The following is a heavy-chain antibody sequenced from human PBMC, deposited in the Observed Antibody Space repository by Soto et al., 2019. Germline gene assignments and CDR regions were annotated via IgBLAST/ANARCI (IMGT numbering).Heavy chain of an antibody. Sequence: QVQLQQWGAGLLKPSETLSLTCAVYGGSFSGYYWGWIRQPPGKGLEWIGEINHSGSTNYNPSLKSRVTISVDTSKNQFSLKLSSVTAADTAVYYCARLLTVTPPPNWFDPWGQGTLVTVSS. CDR3: ARLLTVTPPPNWFDP. CDR2: INHSGST. CDR1: GGSFSGYY. D-gene: IGHD4-4*01. V-gene: IGHV4-34*01. J-gene: IGHJ5*02.